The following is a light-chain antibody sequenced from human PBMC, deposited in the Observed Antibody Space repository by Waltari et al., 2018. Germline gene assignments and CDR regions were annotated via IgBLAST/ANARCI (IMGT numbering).Light chain of an antibody. CDR1: RSDVGSYNL. CDR3: CSYAGSFTLV. Sequence: QAALTQPASVSGSPGQSLTIPCTGTRSDVGSYNLVPWYQEHPGKAPKLMIYEDSKRPSGVSNRFSGSKSGNTASLTISGLQAEDEADYYCCSYAGSFTLVFGGGTKLTVL. CDR2: EDS. V-gene: IGLV2-23*01. J-gene: IGLJ2*01.